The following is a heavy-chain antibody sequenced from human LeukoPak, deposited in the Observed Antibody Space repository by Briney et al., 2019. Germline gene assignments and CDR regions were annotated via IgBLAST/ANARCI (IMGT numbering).Heavy chain of an antibody. J-gene: IGHJ4*02. D-gene: IGHD1-26*01. CDR1: GFTFSSYS. CDR3: ARDAGGSSNFDY. Sequence: GGSLRLSCAASGFTFSSYSMNWVRQAPGEGLEWVSSISSSSSYIYYADSVKGRFTISRDNAKNSLYLQMNSLRVEDTAVYYCARDAGGSSNFDYWGQGTLVTVSS. CDR2: ISSSSSYI. V-gene: IGHV3-21*01.